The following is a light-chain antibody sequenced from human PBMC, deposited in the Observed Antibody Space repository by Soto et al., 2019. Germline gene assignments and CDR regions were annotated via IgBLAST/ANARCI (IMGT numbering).Light chain of an antibody. J-gene: IGKJ5*01. Sequence: EVVLTQSPATLSLAPGERATLSCRASQSISSFLAWYQQKPDQVPRLLIYDTSNRATGIPARFSGSGSGPDFTLSISSLQPEDFATYYCQQRSSWPRITFGQGTRLEIK. CDR3: QQRSSWPRIT. CDR2: DTS. CDR1: QSISSF. V-gene: IGKV3-11*01.